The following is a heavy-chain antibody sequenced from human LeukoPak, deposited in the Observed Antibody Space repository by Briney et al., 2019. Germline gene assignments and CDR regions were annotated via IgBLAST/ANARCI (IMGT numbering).Heavy chain of an antibody. D-gene: IGHD6-19*01. V-gene: IGHV1-2*02. Sequence: GASVKVSCKASGFTFTVYNIHWVRQAPGQGLEWMGWINPNSGATNYAQKFQGRVTMTRNTSISTAYMELSSLRSEDTAVYYCARAYSSGLIDYWGQGTLVTVSS. CDR3: ARAYSSGLIDY. J-gene: IGHJ4*02. CDR2: INPNSGAT. CDR1: GFTFTVYN.